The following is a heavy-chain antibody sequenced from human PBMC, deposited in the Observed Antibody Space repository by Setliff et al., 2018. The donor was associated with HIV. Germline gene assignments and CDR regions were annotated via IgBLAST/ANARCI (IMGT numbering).Heavy chain of an antibody. CDR3: ARGRWFGQLESSFDH. V-gene: IGHV1-69*13. J-gene: IGHJ4*02. CDR2: IIPSLGAI. CDR1: GGTFRNYA. D-gene: IGHD3-10*01. Sequence: EASVKVSCKAAGGTFRNYAINWARQAPGQGLEWMGAIIPSLGAIYSAQKFQGRVTITADEYATTVYMELSSLKSEDTAVYYCARGRWFGQLESSFDHWGLGTLVTVSS.